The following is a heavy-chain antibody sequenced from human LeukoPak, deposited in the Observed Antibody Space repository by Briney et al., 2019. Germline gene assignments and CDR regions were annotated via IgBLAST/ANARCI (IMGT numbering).Heavy chain of an antibody. CDR2: IKTDGTIT. D-gene: IGHD3-16*01. CDR1: GFTFSNHW. Sequence: GGSLRLSCAVSGFTFSNHWMYWVRQVPGKGLVCVSAIKTDGTITNYADSVKGRFTISRGNAKNTLYLQMNGLRAEDTAIYYCVTTWGDYWGQGTLVTVSS. V-gene: IGHV3-74*01. J-gene: IGHJ4*02. CDR3: VTTWGDY.